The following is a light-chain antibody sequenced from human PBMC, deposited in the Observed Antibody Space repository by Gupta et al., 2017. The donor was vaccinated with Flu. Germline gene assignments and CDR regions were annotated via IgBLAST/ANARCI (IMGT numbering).Light chain of an antibody. J-gene: IGKJ2*01. V-gene: IGKV2-28*01. Sequence: DIVMTQSPLSLPVTPGEPASISCRSGQNLLYSNGYNYLDWYLQKPGQSPQLLIYLGSNRASGVPDRFNGSGSGTDFTLQINRVEAEDVGVYYCMQALQTPRTFGQGTKLEIK. CDR2: LGS. CDR3: MQALQTPRT. CDR1: QNLLYSNGYNY.